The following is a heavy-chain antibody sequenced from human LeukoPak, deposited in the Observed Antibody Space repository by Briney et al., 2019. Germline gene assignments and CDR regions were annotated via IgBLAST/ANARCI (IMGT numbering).Heavy chain of an antibody. CDR2: INPNSGGT. D-gene: IGHD6-13*01. CDR1: GYTFTGYY. J-gene: IGHJ4*02. CDR3: ARDELGIAGLPGDY. Sequence: ASVKVSCKASGYTFTGYYMHWVRRAPGQGLEWMGWINPNSGGTNYAQKFQGWVTMTRGTSISTAYMELSRLRSDDTAVYYCARDELGIAGLPGDYWGQGTLVTVSS. V-gene: IGHV1-2*04.